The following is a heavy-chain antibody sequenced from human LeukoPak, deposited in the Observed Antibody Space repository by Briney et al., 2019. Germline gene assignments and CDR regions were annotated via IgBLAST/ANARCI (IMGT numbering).Heavy chain of an antibody. CDR2: INHSGST. J-gene: IGHJ5*02. Sequence: SETLSLTCAVYGGSFSGYYWSWIRQPPGKGLEWIGEINHSGSTNYNPSLKSRVTISVDTSKNQFSLKLSSVTAADTAVYYCARGPYCIGGSCYFRPNWFDPWGQGTLVTVSS. CDR3: ARGPYCIGGSCYFRPNWFDP. CDR1: GGSFSGYY. V-gene: IGHV4-34*01. D-gene: IGHD2-15*01.